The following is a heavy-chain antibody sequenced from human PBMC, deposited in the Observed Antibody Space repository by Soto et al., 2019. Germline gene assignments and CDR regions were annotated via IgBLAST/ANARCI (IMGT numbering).Heavy chain of an antibody. CDR2: IWYDGRNK. J-gene: IGHJ4*02. Sequence: QVQLVESGGGVVQPGRSLRLSCAASGFTFSNYGMHWVRQAPGKGLEWVAVIWYDGRNKYYADSGKGRFTISRDNSRNTXXLQMNSLRAEDTAVYYCARDEVAYCGGDCYPALDCWGQGTLVTVST. V-gene: IGHV3-33*01. D-gene: IGHD2-21*02. CDR3: ARDEVAYCGGDCYPALDC. CDR1: GFTFSNYG.